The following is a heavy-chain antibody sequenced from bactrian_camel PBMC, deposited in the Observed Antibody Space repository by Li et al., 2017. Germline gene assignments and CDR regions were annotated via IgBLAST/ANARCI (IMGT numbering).Heavy chain of an antibody. CDR1: GDALTVAC. CDR3: AAARTVWVGYCPWADFGY. D-gene: IGHD3*01. V-gene: IGHV3S53*01. Sequence: HVQLVESGGGSVQAGGSLRLSCAVAGDALTVACMGWFRQAPGKEREGVATINSDGTTNYVDSVKGRFTISEDDAKNTLYLQMNSLKPEDSAMYYCAAARTVWVGYCPWADFGYWGQGTQVTVS. J-gene: IGHJ6*01. CDR2: INSDGTT.